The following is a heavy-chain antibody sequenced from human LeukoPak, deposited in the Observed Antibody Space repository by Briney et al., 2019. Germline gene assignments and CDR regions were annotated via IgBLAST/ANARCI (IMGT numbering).Heavy chain of an antibody. CDR3: ARDTPYYDSSGYLLDY. CDR1: GYTFTSYG. V-gene: IGHV1-18*01. D-gene: IGHD3-22*01. J-gene: IGHJ4*02. CDR2: ISGYNGNT. Sequence: GASVKVSCKASGYTFTSYGISWVRQAPGQGLEWMGWISGYNGNTNYAQKFQGRLTMTTDTSTSTAYMELSSLRSEDTAVYYCARDTPYYDSSGYLLDYWGQGTLVTVSS.